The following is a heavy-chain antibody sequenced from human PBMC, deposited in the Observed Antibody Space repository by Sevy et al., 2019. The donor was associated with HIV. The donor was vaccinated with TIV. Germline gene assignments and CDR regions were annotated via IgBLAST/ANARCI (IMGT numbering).Heavy chain of an antibody. D-gene: IGHD4-17*01. CDR2: INPSGGST. Sequence: ASVKVSCKASGYTFTSYYMHWVRQAPGQGLEWMGIINPSGGSTSYAQKFQGRVTMTRDTSTSTVYMELSSLRSEDTAVYYCARCQTTVVTLYYYGMDVWGQGTTVTVSS. CDR1: GYTFTSYY. CDR3: ARCQTTVVTLYYYGMDV. V-gene: IGHV1-46*01. J-gene: IGHJ6*02.